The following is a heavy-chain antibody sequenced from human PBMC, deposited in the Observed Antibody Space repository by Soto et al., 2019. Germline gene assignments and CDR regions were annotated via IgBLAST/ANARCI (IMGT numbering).Heavy chain of an antibody. CDR2: IIPIFGTA. CDR1: GGTFSSYA. J-gene: IGHJ4*02. V-gene: IGHV1-69*06. D-gene: IGHD1-20*01. Sequence: TVKVSCKASGGTFSSYAISWVRQAPGQGLEWMGGIIPIFGTANYAQKFQGRVTITADKSTSTAYMELSSLRSEDTAVYYCARDNWNVPGGYYFDYWGQGTLVTVSS. CDR3: ARDNWNVPGGYYFDY.